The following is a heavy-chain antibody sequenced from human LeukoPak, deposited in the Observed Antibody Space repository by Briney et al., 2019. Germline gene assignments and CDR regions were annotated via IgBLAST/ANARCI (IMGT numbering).Heavy chain of an antibody. Sequence: GGSLRLSCAASGFTFDDYGMSWVRQAPGKGLEWVSSISSSSSYIYYADSVKGRFTISRDNAKNSLYLQMNSLRAEDTAVYYCARVDYGDYLIDYWGQGTLVTVSS. J-gene: IGHJ4*02. CDR2: ISSSSSYI. V-gene: IGHV3-21*01. CDR1: GFTFDDYG. D-gene: IGHD4-17*01. CDR3: ARVDYGDYLIDY.